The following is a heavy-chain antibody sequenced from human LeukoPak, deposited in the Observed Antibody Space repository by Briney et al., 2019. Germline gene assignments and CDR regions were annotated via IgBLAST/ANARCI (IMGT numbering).Heavy chain of an antibody. CDR3: ARLKGYSSGWYPSYYFDY. Sequence: SETLSLTCTVSGGSISSSSYYWGWIRQPPGKGLEWIGSIYYSGSTYYKPSLKSRVTISVDTSKNQFSLKLSSVTAADTAVYYCARLKGYSSGWYPSYYFDYWGQGTLVTVSS. CDR2: IYYSGST. J-gene: IGHJ4*02. V-gene: IGHV4-39*01. CDR1: GGSISSSSYY. D-gene: IGHD6-19*01.